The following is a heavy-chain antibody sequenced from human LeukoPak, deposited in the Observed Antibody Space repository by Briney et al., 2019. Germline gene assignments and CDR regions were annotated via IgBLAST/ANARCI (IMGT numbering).Heavy chain of an antibody. J-gene: IGHJ4*02. CDR1: GGSFNDYY. CDR3: ARGPYQGKSGYYSY. D-gene: IGHD3-22*01. V-gene: IGHV4-34*01. CDR2: ITHSDTT. Sequence: SETLSLTCAVYGGSFNDYYWTWIRQSPGKGLEWIGEITHSDTTNHNPSLKSRVTMSVDTSKNQFSLRLNSVIAADTAVYYCARGPYQGKSGYYSYWGQGSRVTVSS.